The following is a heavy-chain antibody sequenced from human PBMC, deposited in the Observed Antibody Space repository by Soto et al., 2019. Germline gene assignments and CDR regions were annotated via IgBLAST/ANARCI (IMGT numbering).Heavy chain of an antibody. J-gene: IGHJ4*02. Sequence: SVKVSCKASGGTFSSYAISWVRQAPGQGLEWMGGIIPIFGTANYAQKFQGRVTITADESTSTAYMELSSLRSEDTAVYYCARDSLLWFGHSTYYFDYWGQGTLVTVSS. CDR1: GGTFSSYA. D-gene: IGHD3-10*01. CDR2: IIPIFGTA. V-gene: IGHV1-69*13. CDR3: ARDSLLWFGHSTYYFDY.